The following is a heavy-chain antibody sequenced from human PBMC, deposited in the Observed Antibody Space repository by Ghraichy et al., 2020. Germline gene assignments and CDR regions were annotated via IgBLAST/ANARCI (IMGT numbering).Heavy chain of an antibody. CDR1: GFTFSSYA. CDR3: ARARTIIAVVGMLES. Sequence: GGSLRLSCAASGFTFSSYAMSWVRQAPGKGLEWVSAISGSTGKTYYADFVKGRFTISRDTSTNTLYLQMNSLRAEDTAVYYCARARTIIAVVGMLESWGHGALVTVSS. CDR2: ISGSTGKT. V-gene: IGHV3-23*01. J-gene: IGHJ2*01. D-gene: IGHD3-22*01.